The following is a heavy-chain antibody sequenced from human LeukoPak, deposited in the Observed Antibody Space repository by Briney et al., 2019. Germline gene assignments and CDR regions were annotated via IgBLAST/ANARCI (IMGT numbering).Heavy chain of an antibody. CDR1: GFTFSSYG. D-gene: IGHD3-10*01. J-gene: IGHJ6*02. Sequence: GGSLRLSCAASGFTFSSYGMHWVRQAPGKGLEWVAFIRYDGSNKYYADSVKGRSTISRDNSKNTLYLQMNSLRAEDTAVYYCAKASDYYGSGRGNHYYYYGMDVWGQGTTVTVSS. CDR2: IRYDGSNK. CDR3: AKASDYYGSGRGNHYYYYGMDV. V-gene: IGHV3-30*02.